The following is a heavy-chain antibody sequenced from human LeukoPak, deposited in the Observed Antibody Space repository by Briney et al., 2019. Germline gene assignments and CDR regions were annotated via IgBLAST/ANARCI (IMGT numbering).Heavy chain of an antibody. CDR3: ARGTRITIFGVVPLYYFDY. CDR2: MNPNSGNT. CDR1: GYTFTSYD. V-gene: IGHV1-8*01. D-gene: IGHD3-3*01. J-gene: IGHJ4*02. Sequence: ASVKVSCKASGYTFTSYDINWVRQATGQGLEWMGWMNPNSGNTGYAQKFQGRVTMTRNTSISTAYMELSSLRSEDTAVYYCARGTRITIFGVVPLYYFDYWGQGTLVTVS.